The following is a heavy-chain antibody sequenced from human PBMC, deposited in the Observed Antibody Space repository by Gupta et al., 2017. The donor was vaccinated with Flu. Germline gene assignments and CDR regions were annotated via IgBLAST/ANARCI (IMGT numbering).Heavy chain of an antibody. J-gene: IGHJ4*02. Sequence: TDFFIHWVRQAPGQGLEWMGRITPKRGVTFWSREFQGRLTMTRDTSINTVYMELTGLTSDDTAIYYCVRDAHAYDFDSWGQGTKVTVSS. CDR1: TDFF. CDR3: VRDAHAYDFDS. CDR2: ITPKRGVT. D-gene: IGHD2-2*01. V-gene: IGHV1-2*06.